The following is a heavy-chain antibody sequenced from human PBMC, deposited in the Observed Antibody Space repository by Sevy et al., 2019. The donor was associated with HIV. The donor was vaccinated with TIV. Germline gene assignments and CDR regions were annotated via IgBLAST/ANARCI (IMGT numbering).Heavy chain of an antibody. D-gene: IGHD3-22*01. CDR2: FSFGCGKI. V-gene: IGHV3-23*01. CDR3: AREGDSKPHDY. J-gene: IGHJ4*02. CDR1: GFTFSNYA. Sequence: GGSLRLSCAASGFTFSNYAMSWVRQAPGKGLEWVSTFSFGCGKINYADSVKGRFTISRDNSKNTLYLQMNSLRAEDTAVYYCAREGDSKPHDYWGQGTLVTVSS.